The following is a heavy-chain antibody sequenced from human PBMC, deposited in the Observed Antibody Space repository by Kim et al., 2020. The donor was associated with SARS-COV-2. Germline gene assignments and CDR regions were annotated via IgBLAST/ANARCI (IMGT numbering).Heavy chain of an antibody. J-gene: IGHJ4*02. D-gene: IGHD4-17*01. CDR3: AKGGDYGVVQLGDY. Sequence: GGSLRLSCAASGFTFSSYAMSWVRQAPGKGLEWVSAISGSSGSTYYADSVKGRFTISRDNSKNTLYLQMNSLRAEDTAVYYCAKGGDYGVVQLGDYWGQGTLVTVSS. V-gene: IGHV3-23*01. CDR1: GFTFSSYA. CDR2: ISGSSGST.